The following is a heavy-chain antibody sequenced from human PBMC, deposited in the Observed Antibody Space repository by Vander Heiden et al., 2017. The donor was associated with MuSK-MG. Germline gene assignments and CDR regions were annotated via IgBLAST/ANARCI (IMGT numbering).Heavy chain of an antibody. V-gene: IGHV1-69*01. Sequence: QVQLVQSGAEVKKPGSSVKVSCKASGGTFSSYAISWVRQAPGQGLEWMGGIIPIFGTANDAQKFQGRVTITADEATSTAYMEMRSMRSEDTAVYYCARDIAAAGTGYWGQGTLVTVSS. CDR3: ARDIAAAGTGY. J-gene: IGHJ4*02. D-gene: IGHD6-13*01. CDR2: IIPIFGTA. CDR1: GGTFSSYA.